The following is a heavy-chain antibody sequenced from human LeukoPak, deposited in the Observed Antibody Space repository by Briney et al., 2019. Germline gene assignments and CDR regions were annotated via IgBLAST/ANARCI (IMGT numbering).Heavy chain of an antibody. CDR1: GFTFSSHA. J-gene: IGHJ4*02. Sequence: GGSLRLSCAASGFTFSSHAMSWVRRAPGKGLEWVSGLIENGATTYYADSVKGRLTLSRDNSRNTMYLQMNSLRVEDTAVYYCVKDYQVGNSPAFGDYWGQGTLVTISS. CDR3: VKDYQVGNSPAFGDY. V-gene: IGHV3-23*01. CDR2: LIENGATT. D-gene: IGHD1-26*01.